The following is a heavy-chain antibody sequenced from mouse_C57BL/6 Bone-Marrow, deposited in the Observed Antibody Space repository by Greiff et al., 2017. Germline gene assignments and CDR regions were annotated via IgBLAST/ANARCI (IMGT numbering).Heavy chain of an antibody. CDR3: TLGPNFDY. CDR2: FDPENGDT. CDR1: GFNIKDDY. Sequence: EVQLQQSGAELVRPGASVKLSCTASGFNIKDDYMHWVKQRPEQGLEWIGWFDPENGDTEYASKFQGKATITADTSSNTAYLQLSSLTSEDTAVYYCTLGPNFDYWGQGTTLTVSS. V-gene: IGHV14-4*01. D-gene: IGHD4-1*01. J-gene: IGHJ2*01.